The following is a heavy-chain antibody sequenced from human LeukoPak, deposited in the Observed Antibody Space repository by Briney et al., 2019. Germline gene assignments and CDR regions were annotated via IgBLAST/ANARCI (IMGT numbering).Heavy chain of an antibody. CDR3: ARGVRSCNIGVCPRAYYLDL. CDR2: VHSGGGV. D-gene: IGHD2-8*01. J-gene: IGHJ4*02. V-gene: IGHV4-61*09. Sequence: SSETLSLTCSVSGASINSGNLYWPWLRQAAGKRLEWIGHVHSGGGVDYNASLNSRVTISQHTYKNEFSLILNSVTAADTALFYCARGVRSCNIGVCPRAYYLDLWGPGTSVTVSS. CDR1: GASINSGNLY.